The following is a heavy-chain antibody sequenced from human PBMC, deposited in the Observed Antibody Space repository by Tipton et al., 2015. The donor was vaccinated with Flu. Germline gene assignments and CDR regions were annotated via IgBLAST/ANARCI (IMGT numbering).Heavy chain of an antibody. CDR1: GGSISSYY. D-gene: IGHD6-19*01. CDR2: INHSGST. Sequence: GLVKPSETLSLTCTVSGGSISSYYWSWIRQPPGKGLEWIGEINHSGSTNYNPSLKSRVTISVDTSKNQFSLKLSSVTAADTAVYYCARAPAGRYYYYYMDVWGKGTTVTVSS. V-gene: IGHV4-34*01. CDR3: ARAPAGRYYYYYMDV. J-gene: IGHJ6*03.